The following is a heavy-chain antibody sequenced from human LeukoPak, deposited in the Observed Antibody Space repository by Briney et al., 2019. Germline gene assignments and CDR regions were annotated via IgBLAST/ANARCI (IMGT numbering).Heavy chain of an antibody. J-gene: IGHJ4*02. V-gene: IGHV3-23*01. D-gene: IGHD6-13*01. CDR1: GFTFSSYA. CDR3: AKGVSSWYLDY. CDR2: ISGSGGST. Sequence: PGGSLRLSCAASGFTFSSYAMSWVRQAPGKGLEWVSGISGSGGSTYYADSVKGRFTISRDNSKNALHLQMNGLRADDTAVYYCAKGVSSWYLDYWGQGTLVTVSS.